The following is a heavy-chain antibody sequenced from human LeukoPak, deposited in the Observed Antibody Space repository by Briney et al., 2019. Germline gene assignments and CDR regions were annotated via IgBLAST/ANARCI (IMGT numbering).Heavy chain of an antibody. D-gene: IGHD3-10*01. V-gene: IGHV3-74*01. Sequence: GGSLRLSCAASGFTFSSFWMHWVRQSPGEALVWVSGINSDGSSPNYVDSVKGRFTISRDNSKNTVYLQMNGLRAEDRAMYYCARTVSYGSGSYADYWGQGTLVSVSS. CDR1: GFTFSSFW. J-gene: IGHJ4*02. CDR3: ARTVSYGSGSYADY. CDR2: INSDGSSP.